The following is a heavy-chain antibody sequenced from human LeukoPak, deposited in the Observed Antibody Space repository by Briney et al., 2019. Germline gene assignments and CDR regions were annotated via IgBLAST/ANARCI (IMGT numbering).Heavy chain of an antibody. V-gene: IGHV3-21*01. Sequence: GGSLRLSCAASGFTFSSYSMNWVRQAPGKGLEWVSSISSSSSYIYYADSVKGRFTISRDNAKNSLYLQMNSLGAEDTAVYYCANTGYSDDYYYGMDVWGQGTTVTVSS. CDR2: ISSSSSYI. CDR3: ANTGYSDDYYYGMDV. J-gene: IGHJ6*02. D-gene: IGHD5-18*01. CDR1: GFTFSSYS.